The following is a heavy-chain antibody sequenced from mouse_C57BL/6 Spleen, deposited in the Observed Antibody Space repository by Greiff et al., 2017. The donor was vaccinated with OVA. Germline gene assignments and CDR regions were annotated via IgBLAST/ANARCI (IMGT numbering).Heavy chain of an antibody. CDR3: ARSKGYDGPFAY. D-gene: IGHD2-3*01. CDR1: GYTFTSYW. V-gene: IGHV1-64*01. J-gene: IGHJ3*01. CDR2: IHPNSGST. Sequence: QVQLQQSGAELVKPGASVKLSCKASGYTFTSYWMHWVKQRPGQGLEWIGMIHPNSGSTNYNEKFKSKATLTVDKSSSTAYMQLSSLTSEDSAVYYCARSKGYDGPFAYWGQGTLVTVSA.